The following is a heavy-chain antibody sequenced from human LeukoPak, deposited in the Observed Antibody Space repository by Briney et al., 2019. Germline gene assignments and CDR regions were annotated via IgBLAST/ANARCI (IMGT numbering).Heavy chain of an antibody. CDR2: SIPISGTA. J-gene: IGHJ4*02. Sequence: ASVKVSCKASGGTFSSYTISWVRQAPGQGLESKGGSIPISGTANYAQKFQGRVTITTDESTSTAYMELSSLRSEDTAVYYCARADWRGQPSGSYYSWGQGTLVTVSS. CDR1: GGTFSSYT. CDR3: ARADWRGQPSGSYYS. V-gene: IGHV1-69*05. D-gene: IGHD1-26*01.